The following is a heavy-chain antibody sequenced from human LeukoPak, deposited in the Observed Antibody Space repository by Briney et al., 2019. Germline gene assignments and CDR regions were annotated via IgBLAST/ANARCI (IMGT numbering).Heavy chain of an antibody. Sequence: PSETLSLTCAVYGGSFSGYYWSWIRQPPGKGLEWIGEINHSGSTNYNPSLKSRVTISVDTSKKQFSLKVRSVTAADTAVYYCARSAGYCSSTSYTRGYWLDPWGQGTLVTVSS. CDR2: INHSGST. CDR1: GGSFSGYY. CDR3: ARSAGYCSSTSYTRGYWLDP. D-gene: IGHD2-2*01. V-gene: IGHV4-34*01. J-gene: IGHJ5*02.